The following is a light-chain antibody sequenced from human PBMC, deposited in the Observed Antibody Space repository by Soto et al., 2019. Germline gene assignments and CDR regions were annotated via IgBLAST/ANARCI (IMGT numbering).Light chain of an antibody. CDR1: QSISSY. V-gene: IGKV1-39*01. Sequence: DIQMTQSPSSLSASVVDRVTITCRASQSISSYLNWYQQKPGKAPKLLIYAASSLQSGVPSRFSGSGSGTDFTLTISSLQPEDFATYYCQQSYSTPRTLGQGTKVDIK. CDR2: AAS. J-gene: IGKJ1*01. CDR3: QQSYSTPRT.